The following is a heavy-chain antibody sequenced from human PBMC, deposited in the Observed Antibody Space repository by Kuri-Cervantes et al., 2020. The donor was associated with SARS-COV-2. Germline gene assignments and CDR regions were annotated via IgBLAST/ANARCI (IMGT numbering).Heavy chain of an antibody. CDR2: ISAYNGNT. CDR3: ARDKDGIEEFDY. D-gene: IGHD5-24*01. Sequence: ASVKVSCKASGYTFTSYGISWVRQAPGQGLEWMGWISAYNGNTNYAQKLQGRVTMTTDTSTSTAYMELSRLRSDDTAVCYCARDKDGIEEFDYWGQGTLVTVSS. V-gene: IGHV1-18*01. CDR1: GYTFTSYG. J-gene: IGHJ4*02.